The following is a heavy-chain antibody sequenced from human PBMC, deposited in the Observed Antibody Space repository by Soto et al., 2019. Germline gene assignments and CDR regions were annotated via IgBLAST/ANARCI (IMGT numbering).Heavy chain of an antibody. CDR1: GFTFDDYT. Sequence: GGSLRLSCAASGFTFDDYTMHWVRQAPGKGLEWVSLISWDGGSTYYADSVKGRFTISRDNSKNSLYLQMNSLRTEDTALYYCAKDCLGKYYYYGMDVWGQGTTVTVSS. CDR3: AKDCLGKYYYYGMDV. CDR2: ISWDGGST. D-gene: IGHD1-26*01. V-gene: IGHV3-43*01. J-gene: IGHJ6*02.